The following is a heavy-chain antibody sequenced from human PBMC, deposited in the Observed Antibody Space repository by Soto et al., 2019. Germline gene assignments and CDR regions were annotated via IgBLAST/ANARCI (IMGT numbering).Heavy chain of an antibody. CDR2: IDDSAKV. Sequence: PTETLSLTCAVSGGSLGGGPYHWGWIRQPPGKGLEWIGSIDDSAKVYYNPSLRGRVTLFVDTSKNHFSLNLKSVTATDTAVYKLVFTPPIALASPACWDQGTPVTV. CDR3: VFTPPIALASPAC. V-gene: IGHV4-39*02. J-gene: IGHJ4*02. CDR1: GGSLGGGPYH. D-gene: IGHD2-2*01.